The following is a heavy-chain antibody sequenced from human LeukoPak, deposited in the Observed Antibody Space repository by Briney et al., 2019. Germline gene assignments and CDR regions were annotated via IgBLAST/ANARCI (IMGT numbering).Heavy chain of an antibody. J-gene: IGHJ6*03. CDR1: GFTFDDYS. CDR2: ISWNSGTI. V-gene: IGHV3-9*03. CDR3: AKDCYSSGWSPHMDV. Sequence: GGSLRLSCAASGFTFDDYSMRWVRQAPGKGLEWVSVISWNSGTIGYADSVKGRFTISRDNAKNSLYLQMNSLRTEDIALYHCAKDCYSSGWSPHMDVWGKGTTVTVSS. D-gene: IGHD6-19*01.